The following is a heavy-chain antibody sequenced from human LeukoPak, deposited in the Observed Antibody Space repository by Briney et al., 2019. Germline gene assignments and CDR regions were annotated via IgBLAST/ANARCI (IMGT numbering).Heavy chain of an antibody. CDR3: AKNSGTMVTSFAY. CDR2: IRGDGV. CDR1: GFTFAIYH. V-gene: IGHV3-23*01. J-gene: IGHJ4*02. Sequence: GGSLRLSCAASGFTFAIYHMSWVRQAPGKGLEWVATIRGDGVYYADSVKGRFTISRDNSKNTLYLQMDSLRAEDTAVYYCAKNSGTMVTSFAYWGQGTLVTVSS. D-gene: IGHD1-7*01.